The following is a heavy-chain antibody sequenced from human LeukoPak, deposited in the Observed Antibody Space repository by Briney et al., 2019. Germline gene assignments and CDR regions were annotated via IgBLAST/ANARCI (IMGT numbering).Heavy chain of an antibody. CDR3: ARDQAILTGYYY. CDR2: IIPIFGTA. D-gene: IGHD3-9*01. CDR1: GGTXSSYA. J-gene: IGHJ4*02. V-gene: IGHV1-69*13. Sequence: SVKVSCKASGGTXSSYAISWVRQAPGQGLEWMGGIIPIFGTANYAQKFQGRVTITADESTSTAYMELSSLRSEDTAVYYCARDQAILTGYYYWGQGTLVTVSS.